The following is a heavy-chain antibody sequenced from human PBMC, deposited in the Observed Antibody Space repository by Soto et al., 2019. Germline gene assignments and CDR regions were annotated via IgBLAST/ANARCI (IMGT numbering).Heavy chain of an antibody. V-gene: IGHV2-5*02. CDR3: AHSLHGTTVTTLGYWYFDL. D-gene: IGHD4-4*01. J-gene: IGHJ2*01. CDR2: IYWDDDK. Sequence: QITLKESGPTLVKPTQTLTLTWTFSRFSLTTGGVGVGWIRQPPGKALEWLALIYWDDDKRYSPSLKSRLSITKDTSKNQVVLTMTNMDPVDTATYYCAHSLHGTTVTTLGYWYFDLWGRGTLVTVSS. CDR1: RFSLTTGGVG.